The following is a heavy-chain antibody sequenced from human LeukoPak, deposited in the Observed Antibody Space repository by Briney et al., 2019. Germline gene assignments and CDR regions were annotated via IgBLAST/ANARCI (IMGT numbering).Heavy chain of an antibody. CDR3: SRGHYGPDY. V-gene: IGHV3-74*01. J-gene: IGHJ4*02. D-gene: IGHD3-16*01. Sequence: GGSLRLSCTASGFSYSGYSMHWVRQAPGKGLEWVSGIQRDGSSPTYADSVKGRFTISRDNAKGSVCLQMNILRAEDTAVYYCSRGHYGPDYWGQGTLVTVSS. CDR2: IQRDGSSP. CDR1: GFSYSGYS.